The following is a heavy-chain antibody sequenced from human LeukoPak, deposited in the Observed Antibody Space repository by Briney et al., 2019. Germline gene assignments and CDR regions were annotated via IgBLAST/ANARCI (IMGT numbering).Heavy chain of an antibody. CDR2: MNPNSGNT. J-gene: IGHJ4*02. CDR3: ARDGNYYDSSGYYYPLDFDY. Sequence: GASVKVSCKASGYTFTSYDINWVRQATGQGLEWMGWMNPNSGNTGYAQKFQGRVTITRNTSISTAYMELSSLRSEDTAVYYCARDGNYYDSSGYYYPLDFDYWGQGTLVTVSS. CDR1: GYTFTSYD. D-gene: IGHD3-22*01. V-gene: IGHV1-8*03.